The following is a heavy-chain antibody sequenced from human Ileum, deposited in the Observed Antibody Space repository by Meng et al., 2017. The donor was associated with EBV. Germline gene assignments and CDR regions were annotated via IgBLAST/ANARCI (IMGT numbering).Heavy chain of an antibody. CDR2: INADNGNT. D-gene: IGHD2-21*01. CDR1: GYTFSNYA. V-gene: IGHV1-3*01. CDR3: ARVERGVKLDK. J-gene: IGHJ4*01. Sequence: QVQLLQSGAEVKKPGASVKLSCKASGYTFSNYAIHWVRQAPGQRPEWMGWINADNGNTKYSQKFQGRVTITRNTPASTVYMDVRSLRSEDTAVYFCARVERGVKLDKWGQGTLVTVSS.